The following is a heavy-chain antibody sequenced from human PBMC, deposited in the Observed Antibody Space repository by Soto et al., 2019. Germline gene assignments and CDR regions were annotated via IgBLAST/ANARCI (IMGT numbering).Heavy chain of an antibody. V-gene: IGHV3-23*01. CDR3: ASRSGGWYFYY. J-gene: IGHJ4*02. Sequence: GGSLRLSCAVSGLTFSSYAMTWVGQSPGKGLEWVSVISGSGGSTYYADSVKGRFTISRDNSKNTLYLQMNSLRAEDTAVYYCASRSGGWYFYYWGQGTLVTVSP. CDR2: ISGSGGST. D-gene: IGHD6-19*01. CDR1: GLTFSSYA.